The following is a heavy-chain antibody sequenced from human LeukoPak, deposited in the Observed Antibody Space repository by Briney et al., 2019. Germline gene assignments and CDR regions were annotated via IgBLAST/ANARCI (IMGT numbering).Heavy chain of an antibody. CDR3: AKTRSRNMLTFGGVENWFDP. D-gene: IGHD3-16*01. Sequence: GGSLRLSCAASGFTFSSYGMHWVRQAPGNGLEWVAFIRYDGSNKYYADSVKGRFTISRDNSKNTLYLQMNSLRAEDTAVYYCAKTRSRNMLTFGGVENWFDPWGQGTLVTVSS. V-gene: IGHV3-30*02. J-gene: IGHJ5*02. CDR2: IRYDGSNK. CDR1: GFTFSSYG.